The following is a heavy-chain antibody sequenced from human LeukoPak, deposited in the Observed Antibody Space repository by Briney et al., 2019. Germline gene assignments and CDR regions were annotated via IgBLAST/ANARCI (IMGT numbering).Heavy chain of an antibody. J-gene: IGHJ4*02. D-gene: IGHD6-13*01. V-gene: IGHV3-48*03. CDR1: GFIFNIYE. CDR3: ARGAAGRQIAAAGY. CDR2: ISSSGSTI. Sequence: GSLRLSCAASGFIFNIYEMNWVRQAPGEGLVWVSYISSSGSTIYYADSVKGRLTISRDTAKNSLYLHIISLKNEDTAVYYFARGAAGRQIAAAGYCGQGTLVTVSS.